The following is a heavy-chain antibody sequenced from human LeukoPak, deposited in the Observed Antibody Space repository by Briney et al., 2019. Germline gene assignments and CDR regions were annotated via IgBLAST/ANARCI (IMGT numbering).Heavy chain of an antibody. V-gene: IGHV1-8*01. Sequence: ASVKVSCKASGYTFTSYDINWVRQATGQGLEWMGWMNPNSGNTGYAQNFQGRLTMTRNTSISTVYMELSSLRSEDTAVYYCAREESSSLRYWGQGTLVTVSS. CDR3: AREESSSLRY. CDR1: GYTFTSYD. J-gene: IGHJ4*02. D-gene: IGHD6-13*01. CDR2: MNPNSGNT.